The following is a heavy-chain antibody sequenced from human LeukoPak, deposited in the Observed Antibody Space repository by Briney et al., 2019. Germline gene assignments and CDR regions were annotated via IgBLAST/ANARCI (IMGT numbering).Heavy chain of an antibody. CDR2: INPNSGGT. D-gene: IGHD6-6*01. Sequence: ASVKVSCKAPGGTFSSYAISWVRQAPGQGLEWMGWINPNSGGTNYAQKFQGRVTMTRDTSISTAYMELSRLRSDDTAVYYCAREEQLADCWGQGTLVTVSS. V-gene: IGHV1-2*02. CDR1: GGTFSSYA. J-gene: IGHJ4*02. CDR3: AREEQLADC.